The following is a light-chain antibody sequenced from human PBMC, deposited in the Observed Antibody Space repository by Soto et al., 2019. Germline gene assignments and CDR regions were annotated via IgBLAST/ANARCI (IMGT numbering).Light chain of an antibody. CDR3: QQYSTSQT. J-gene: IGKJ1*01. CDR1: QSVTSY. Sequence: EIVLTQSPGTLSSSPGERATLSCRASQSVTSYLAWYQQKPGQAPRLLIYASSTRATGIPDRFSGGGSGTDFTLTISRLEPEDFAVYYCQQYSTSQTFGQGTMLEI. CDR2: ASS. V-gene: IGKV3-20*01.